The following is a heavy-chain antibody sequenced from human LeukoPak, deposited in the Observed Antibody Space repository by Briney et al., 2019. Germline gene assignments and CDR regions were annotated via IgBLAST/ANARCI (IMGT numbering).Heavy chain of an antibody. J-gene: IGHJ3*02. CDR3: ARDSSSLHDAFDI. Sequence: SQTLSLTCTVSGGSISSGGYYWSWIRQYPGTGLEWIGYIYYSGSTYHNPSLKSRVTISVDTSKNQFSLKLSSVTAADTAVYYCARDSSSLHDAFDIWGQGTMVTVSS. D-gene: IGHD6-6*01. V-gene: IGHV4-31*03. CDR1: GGSISSGGYY. CDR2: IYYSGST.